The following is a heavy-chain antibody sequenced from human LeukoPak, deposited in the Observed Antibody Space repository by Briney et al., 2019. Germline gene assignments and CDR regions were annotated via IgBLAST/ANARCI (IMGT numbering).Heavy chain of an antibody. CDR2: IYYSGST. V-gene: IGHV4-39*01. CDR1: GGSISSSSYY. J-gene: IGHJ4*02. D-gene: IGHD4-17*01. CDR3: AGYYGDYSRFFDY. Sequence: SETLSLTCTVSGGSISSSSYYWGWIRQPPGKGLEWIGSIYYSGSTYYNPSLKSRVTISVDTSKNQFSLKLSSVTAADTAVYYCAGYYGDYSRFFDYWGQGTLVTVSS.